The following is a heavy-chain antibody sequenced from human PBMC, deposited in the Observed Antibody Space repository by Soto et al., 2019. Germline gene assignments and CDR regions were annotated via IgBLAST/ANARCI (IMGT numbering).Heavy chain of an antibody. CDR2: ISYDGSNK. V-gene: IGHV3-30*03. CDR3: GRDDTYSGCYLGI. D-gene: IGHD1-26*01. J-gene: IGHJ4*03. CDR1: WFTCGNFG. Sequence: SPRLPSAVSWFTCGNFGVRWVLEPTGKGREWVAVISYDGSNKYYADSVKGRFTISRDNSKNTLYLQMNSLRADDTSVYYCGRDDTYSGCYLGIRGEGILGSVPS.